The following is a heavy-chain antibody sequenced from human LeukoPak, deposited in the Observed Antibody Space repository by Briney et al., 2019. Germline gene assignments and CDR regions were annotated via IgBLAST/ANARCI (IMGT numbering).Heavy chain of an antibody. CDR1: GFTFSRYD. CDR3: AGGSGTYSPDY. Sequence: PGGSLRLSCAASGFTFSRYDMHWVRQAPGKGLEYVSGVTGNGDRTFYAKSVKGRFTNSRDNSKNTLYLQMGSLRAEDMAVYYCAGGSGTYSPDYWGQGTLVTVSS. CDR2: VTGNGDRT. D-gene: IGHD3-10*01. J-gene: IGHJ4*02. V-gene: IGHV3-64*01.